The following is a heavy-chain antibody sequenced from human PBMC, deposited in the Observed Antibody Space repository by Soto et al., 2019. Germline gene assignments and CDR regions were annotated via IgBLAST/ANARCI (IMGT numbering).Heavy chain of an antibody. CDR3: ASLRVQL. CDR2: INQDGSGK. CDR1: GFTFSGHC. J-gene: IGHJ1*01. Sequence: PGRSLRLSCTASGFTFSGHCMNWVRQAPGKGLEWVANINQDGSGKYYVDSVKGRFTISRDNPKNSMFLEMNSLRVEDTAVYYCASLRVQLWGQGTLVTVSS. V-gene: IGHV3-7*01.